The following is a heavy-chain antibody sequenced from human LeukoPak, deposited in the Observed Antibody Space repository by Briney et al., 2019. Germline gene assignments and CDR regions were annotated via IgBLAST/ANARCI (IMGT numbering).Heavy chain of an antibody. CDR3: ASSGSYRFDY. Sequence: GGSLRLSCAASGFTFSSYSMNWVRQAPGKGLEWVSHITASGTAMFYADSVKGRFIISRDNAKNSLYLQMNSLRDEDTAVYYCASSGSYRFDYWGQGTLVTVSS. J-gene: IGHJ4*02. CDR2: ITASGTAM. CDR1: GFTFSSYS. D-gene: IGHD1-26*01. V-gene: IGHV3-48*02.